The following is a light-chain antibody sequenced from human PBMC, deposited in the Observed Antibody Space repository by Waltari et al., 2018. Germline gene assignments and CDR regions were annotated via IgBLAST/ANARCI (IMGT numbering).Light chain of an antibody. V-gene: IGLV2-8*01. J-gene: IGLJ2*01. CDR1: SSDVGGYNY. Sequence: QSALTQPPSASGSPGQSVTISCTGTSSDVGGYNYVSWYQQPPGKAPKLMIYEVSQRPSGVPERFSGSKSGDTASLTVSGLQAEDEADYYCSSFAGTNNFVVFGGGTKLTV. CDR2: EVS. CDR3: SSFAGTNNFVV.